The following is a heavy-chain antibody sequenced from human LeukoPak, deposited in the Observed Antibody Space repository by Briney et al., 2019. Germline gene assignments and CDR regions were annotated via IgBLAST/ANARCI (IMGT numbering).Heavy chain of an antibody. CDR3: AKGLDCSSTSCYSDY. J-gene: IGHJ4*02. Sequence: PGRSQRLSCAASGFTFSSDWMSWARQAPGEGLERVAKINQDGTEKAYVDSVRGRFTISRDNAKNSLFLQMNSLRAEDTAVYYCAKGLDCSSTSCYSDYWGQGTLVTVSS. V-gene: IGHV3-7*03. D-gene: IGHD2-2*01. CDR1: GFTFSSDW. CDR2: INQDGTEK.